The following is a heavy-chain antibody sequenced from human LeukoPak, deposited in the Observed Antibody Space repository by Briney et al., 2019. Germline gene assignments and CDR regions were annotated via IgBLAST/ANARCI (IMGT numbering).Heavy chain of an antibody. CDR3: AKRPVVGDYYFDY. D-gene: IGHD6-19*01. V-gene: IGHV3-23*01. CDR2: ISGSGGST. Sequence: GGSLRLSCAASGLTVSSYAMSWVRQAPGKWRECVSGISGSGGSTYYADSVKGRFTISRDNSKTTLYLQMNSLRAEDTAVYYCAKRPVVGDYYFDYWGQGTLVTVSS. J-gene: IGHJ4*02. CDR1: GLTVSSYA.